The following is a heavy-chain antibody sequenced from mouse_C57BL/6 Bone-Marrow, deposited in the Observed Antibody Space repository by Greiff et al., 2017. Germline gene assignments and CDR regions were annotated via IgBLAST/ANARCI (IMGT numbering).Heavy chain of an antibody. Sequence: VQLQQSGAELVRPGASVKLSCKASGYTFTDYYINWVKQRPGQGLEWIARIYPGSGNTYYNEKFKGKATLTAEKSSSTAYMQLSSLTSEDSAVYFFARYYWVYFDYWGQGTTLTVSS. J-gene: IGHJ2*01. CDR1: GYTFTDYY. CDR2: IYPGSGNT. D-gene: IGHD1-1*01. V-gene: IGHV1-76*01. CDR3: ARYYWVYFDY.